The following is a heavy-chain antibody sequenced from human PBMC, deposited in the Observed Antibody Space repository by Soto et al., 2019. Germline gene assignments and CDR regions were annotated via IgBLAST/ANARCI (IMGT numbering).Heavy chain of an antibody. CDR3: ARGEAQLGATWDY. D-gene: IGHD5-12*01. CDR2: IIPIFGTA. CDR1: GGTFSSYA. V-gene: IGHV1-69*05. J-gene: IGHJ4*02. Sequence: SVKVSCKASGGTFSSYAISWVRQAPGQGLEWMGGIIPIFGTANYAQKLQGRVTMTTDTSTSTAYMELRSLRSDDTAVYYCARGEAQLGATWDYWGQGTLVTVSS.